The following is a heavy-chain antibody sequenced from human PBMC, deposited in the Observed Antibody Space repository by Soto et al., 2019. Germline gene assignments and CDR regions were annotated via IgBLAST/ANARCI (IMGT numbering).Heavy chain of an antibody. J-gene: IGHJ6*02. D-gene: IGHD3-10*01. CDR2: INPSGGST. CDR1: GYTFTSYY. CDR3: AREAYYYGSGPYYYGMDV. V-gene: IGHV1-46*01. Sequence: ASVKVSFTASGYTFTSYYMHWVRQAPGQGLEWMGIINPSGGSTSYAQKFQGRVTMTRDTSTSTVYMELSSLRSEDTAVYYCAREAYYYGSGPYYYGMDVWGQGTTVTVSS.